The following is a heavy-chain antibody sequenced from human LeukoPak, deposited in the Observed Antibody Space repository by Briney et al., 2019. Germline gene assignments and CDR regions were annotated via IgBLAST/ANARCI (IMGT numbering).Heavy chain of an antibody. CDR3: ARDMPHNCFDP. J-gene: IGHJ5*02. CDR1: GASFSNYY. V-gene: IGHV1-46*01. Sequence: ASVKVSFKASGASFSNYYIHWVRQDPGQWLEWVGLIYPGGGWTNYAQKFQGRVTMTTDTSTSTVYMELSSLRSEDTAVYYCARDMPHNCFDPWGQGTLVTVSP. D-gene: IGHD2-2*01. CDR2: IYPGGGWT.